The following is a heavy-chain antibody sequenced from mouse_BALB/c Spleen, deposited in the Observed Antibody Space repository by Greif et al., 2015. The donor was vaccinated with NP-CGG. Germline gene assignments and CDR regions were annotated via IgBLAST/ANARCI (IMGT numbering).Heavy chain of an antibody. D-gene: IGHD2-1*01. V-gene: IGHV1-4*01. CDR2: INPSSGYT. CDR1: GYTFTSYT. Sequence: VQLQQSGAELARPGASVKMSCKASGYTFTSYTMHWVKQRPGQGLEWIGYINPSSGYTNYNQKFKDKATLTADKSSSTAYMQLSSLTSEDSAVYYCAREGGNPYAMDYWGRGTSVTVSS. J-gene: IGHJ4*01. CDR3: AREGGNPYAMDY.